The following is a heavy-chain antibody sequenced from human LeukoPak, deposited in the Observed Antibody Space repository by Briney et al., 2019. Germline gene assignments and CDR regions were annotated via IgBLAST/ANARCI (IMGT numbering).Heavy chain of an antibody. Sequence: PGGSLRLSCAASGFTFSSYSMNWVRQAPGKGLEWVSSISSSSSYIYYADSVKGRFTISRDNAKNSLYLQMNSLRAEDTAVYYCARASGGNSYPDDYYFDYWGQGTLVTVSS. D-gene: IGHD4-23*01. CDR3: ARASGGNSYPDDYYFDY. V-gene: IGHV3-21*01. CDR2: ISSSSSYI. J-gene: IGHJ4*02. CDR1: GFTFSSYS.